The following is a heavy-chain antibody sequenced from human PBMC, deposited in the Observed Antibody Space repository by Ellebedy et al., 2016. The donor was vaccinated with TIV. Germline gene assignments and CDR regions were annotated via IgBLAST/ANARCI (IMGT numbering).Heavy chain of an antibody. CDR2: IFHSGTS. V-gene: IGHV4-34*12. J-gene: IGHJ3*02. Sequence: MPGGSLRLSCAVYGGSFSGYYWTWIRQPPGKGLEWIGEIFHSGTSNYNPSLKSRVTISVDKSKNQFSLNLSSVTAADTAVYYCARLGPGSTTMTTGAAFDIWGQGTMVTVSS. CDR3: ARLGPGSTTMTTGAAFDI. CDR1: GGSFSGYY. D-gene: IGHD4-17*01.